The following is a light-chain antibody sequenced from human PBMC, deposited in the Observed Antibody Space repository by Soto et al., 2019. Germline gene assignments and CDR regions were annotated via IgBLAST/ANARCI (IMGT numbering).Light chain of an antibody. Sequence: QSVLTQPPSASGTPGQRVTITRSGSSSNIGSNTVSWFQQLPGGAPKLLVYNNNHRPSGVPDRFSGLKSGTSASLAISGLQSEAEVDYSCAAWDDSLDGHVVFGGGTQLAVL. J-gene: IGLJ7*01. CDR1: SSNIGSNT. V-gene: IGLV1-44*01. CDR2: NNN. CDR3: AAWDDSLDGHVV.